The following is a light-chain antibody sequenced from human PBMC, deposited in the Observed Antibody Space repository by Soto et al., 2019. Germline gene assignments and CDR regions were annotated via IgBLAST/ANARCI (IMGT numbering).Light chain of an antibody. Sequence: DIQMTQSPPTLSASVGDRVTITCRASQSISSWLAWYQHKPGKAPKLLIYKASSLERGVPSRFSGSGSGTEFTLTINNLQREDFATYYCQESFFTLGTFGRGTKVDIK. CDR3: QESFFTLGT. V-gene: IGKV1-5*03. CDR1: QSISSW. CDR2: KAS. J-gene: IGKJ1*01.